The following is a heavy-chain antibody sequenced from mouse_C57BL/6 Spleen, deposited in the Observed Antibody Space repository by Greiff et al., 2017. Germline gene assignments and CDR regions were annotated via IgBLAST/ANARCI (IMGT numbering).Heavy chain of an antibody. D-gene: IGHD2-1*01. CDR2: IDPENGDT. CDR1: GFTIKDYC. CDR3: TRSYYGNYFDY. J-gene: IGHJ2*01. Sequence: EVQLQQSGAELVKPGASVKLSCTASGFTIKDYCMHWVKQRPGQGLEWIGRIDPENGDTDYAPKFQGKATMTADTSSNTAYLHLSSLTSEDTAVYYCTRSYYGNYFDYWGQGTTLTVSS. V-gene: IGHV14-1*01.